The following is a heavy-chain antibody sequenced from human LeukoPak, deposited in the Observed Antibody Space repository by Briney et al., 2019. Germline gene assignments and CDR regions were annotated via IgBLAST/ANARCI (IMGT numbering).Heavy chain of an antibody. CDR2: IYYSGST. D-gene: IGHD6-19*01. CDR3: ARGGGIAVAGLPFDY. J-gene: IGHJ4*02. CDR1: GGSISSSSYY. Sequence: SETLSLTCTVSGGSISSSSYYWGWIRQPPGKGLEWIGSIYYSGSTYYNPSLKSRVTISVDTSKNQFSLKLSSVTAADTAVCYCARGGGIAVAGLPFDYWGQGTLVTVSS. V-gene: IGHV4-39*01.